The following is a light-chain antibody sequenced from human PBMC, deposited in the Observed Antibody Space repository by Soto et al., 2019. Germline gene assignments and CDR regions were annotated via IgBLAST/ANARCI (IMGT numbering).Light chain of an antibody. J-gene: IGLJ2*01. CDR2: EGS. Sequence: QSALTQPASVSGSPGQSIAISCTGTSSDSGSYNFVSWYQQHVGKAPKVMTYEGSKRPSGVSDRFSASKSGNTASLTISGLQAEDEADYYCCSHAGDHVVFGGGTQLTVL. V-gene: IGLV2-23*01. CDR3: CSHAGDHVV. CDR1: SSDSGSYNF.